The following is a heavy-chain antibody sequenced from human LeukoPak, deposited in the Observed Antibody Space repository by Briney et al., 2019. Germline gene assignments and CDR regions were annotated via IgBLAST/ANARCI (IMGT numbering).Heavy chain of an antibody. V-gene: IGHV4-39*07. J-gene: IGHJ3*02. CDR2: IYYGGST. Sequence: SETLFLTCTVSGGSISSSSYYWGWIRQPPGKGLEWIGNIYYGGSTYPNPSLKSRVTISVDTSKNQFSLKLSSVTAADTALYYCARVGRVYFYDNSGFAHAFDIWGQGTMVTVSS. CDR3: ARVGRVYFYDNSGFAHAFDI. CDR1: GGSISSSSYY. D-gene: IGHD3-22*01.